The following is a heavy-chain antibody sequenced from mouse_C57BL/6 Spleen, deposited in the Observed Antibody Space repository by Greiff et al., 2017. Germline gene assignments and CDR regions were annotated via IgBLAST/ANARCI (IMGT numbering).Heavy chain of an antibody. CDR2: IHPSDSDT. CDR3: AMTTTVVDYYAMDY. Sequence: VKLQESGAELVKPGASVKVSCKASGYTFTSYWMHWVKQRPGQGLEWIGRIHPSDSDTNYNQKFKGKATLTVDKSSSTAYMQLSSLTSEDSAVYYCAMTTTVVDYYAMDYWGQGTSVTVSS. CDR1: GYTFTSYW. J-gene: IGHJ4*01. D-gene: IGHD1-1*01. V-gene: IGHV1-74*01.